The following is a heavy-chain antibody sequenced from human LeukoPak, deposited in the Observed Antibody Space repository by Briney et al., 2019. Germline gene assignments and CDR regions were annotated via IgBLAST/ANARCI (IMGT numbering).Heavy chain of an antibody. J-gene: IGHJ4*02. CDR2: INHSGST. V-gene: IGHV4-34*01. CDR1: GGSFGGYY. Sequence: SETLSLTCAVYGGSFGGYYWSWIRQPPGKGLEWIGEINHSGSTNYNPSLKSRVTISVDTSKKQFSLKLTSVTAADTAVYYCARRYTGSSKSDYWGQGALVTVSS. CDR3: ARRYTGSSKSDY. D-gene: IGHD1-26*01.